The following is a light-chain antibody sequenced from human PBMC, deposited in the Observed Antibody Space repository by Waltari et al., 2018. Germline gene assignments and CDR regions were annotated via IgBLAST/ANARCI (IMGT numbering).Light chain of an antibody. CDR2: EGS. V-gene: IGLV2-14*01. CDR3: SSYTKSTTQV. Sequence: QSALTQPASVSGSPGQSITISCTGTNSDIGSYNFVSWYQQHPNKVPKLVLYEGSNRSSGVSNSFPGAKSGNTAFLIIAGLQAEDEAEYYCSSYTKSTTQVFGTGTKVTVL. J-gene: IGLJ1*01. CDR1: NSDIGSYNF.